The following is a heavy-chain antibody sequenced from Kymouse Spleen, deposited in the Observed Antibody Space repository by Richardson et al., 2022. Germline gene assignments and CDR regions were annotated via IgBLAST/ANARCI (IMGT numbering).Heavy chain of an antibody. D-gene: IGHD3-10*01. Sequence: EVQLVESGGGLVQPGGSLRLSCAASGFTFSSYDMHWVRQATGKGLEWVSAIGTAGDTYYPGSVKGRFTISRENAKNSLYLQMNSLRAGDTAVYYCARGDTMVRGAFDYWGQGTLVTVSS. J-gene: IGHJ4*02. V-gene: IGHV3-13*01. CDR3: ARGDTMVRGAFDY. CDR1: GFTFSSYD. CDR2: IGTAGDT.